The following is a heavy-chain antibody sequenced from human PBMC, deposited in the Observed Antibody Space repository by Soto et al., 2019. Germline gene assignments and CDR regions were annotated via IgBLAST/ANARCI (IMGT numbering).Heavy chain of an antibody. CDR2: INPNSGGT. CDR1: GYTFTGYY. Sequence: ASVKVSCKASGYTFTGYYMHWVRQAPGQGLEWMGWINPNSGGTNYAQKFQGRVTMTRDTSISTAYMELSRLRSDDTAVYYCAKDNVSDTAMVLFDYWGQGTLVTVSS. J-gene: IGHJ4*02. CDR3: AKDNVSDTAMVLFDY. V-gene: IGHV1-2*02. D-gene: IGHD5-18*01.